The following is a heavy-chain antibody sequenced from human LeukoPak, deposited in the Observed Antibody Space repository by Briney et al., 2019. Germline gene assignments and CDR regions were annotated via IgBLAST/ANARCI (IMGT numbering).Heavy chain of an antibody. CDR3: AREEILWEYYFDY. CDR1: GFTFSSYS. CDR2: ISSSSSYI. D-gene: IGHD2/OR15-2a*01. Sequence: PGGSLRLSCAASGFTFSSYSMNWVRQAPGKGLEWVSSISSSSSYIYYADSVKGRFTISRDNAKNSLYLQMNSLRAEDTAVYYCAREEILWEYYFDYWGQGTLVTVSS. V-gene: IGHV3-21*01. J-gene: IGHJ4*02.